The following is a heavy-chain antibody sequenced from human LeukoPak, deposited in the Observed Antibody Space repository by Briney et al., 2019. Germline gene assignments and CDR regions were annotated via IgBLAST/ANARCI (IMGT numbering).Heavy chain of an antibody. CDR1: GGTFSSYT. CDR3: ARGDTFTYDY. V-gene: IGHV1-69*02. Sequence: SVKVSCKASGGTFSSYTISWVRQAPGQGPEWMGRIIPILGMANYAQKFQGRVTITADKSTSTAYMELSSLRSEDTAVYYCARGDTFTYDYWGQGTLVTVSS. CDR2: IIPILGMA. J-gene: IGHJ4*02. D-gene: IGHD5-18*01.